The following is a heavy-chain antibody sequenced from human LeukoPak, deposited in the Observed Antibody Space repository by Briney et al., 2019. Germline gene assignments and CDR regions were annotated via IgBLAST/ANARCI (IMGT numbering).Heavy chain of an antibody. Sequence: GGSLRLSCAASGFTFSHYDLHWVRQATGEGLEWVSGISTAGDTYYPVSVEGRFTISRDNAKNALYLQMNSLRAGDTAVYYCARGRSRVDVWGQGTTVTVSS. CDR1: GFTFSHYD. V-gene: IGHV3-13*04. J-gene: IGHJ6*02. CDR3: ARGRSRVDV. CDR2: ISTAGDT.